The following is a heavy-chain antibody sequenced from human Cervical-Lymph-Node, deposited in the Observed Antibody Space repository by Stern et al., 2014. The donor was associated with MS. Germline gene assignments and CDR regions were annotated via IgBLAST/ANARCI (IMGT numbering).Heavy chain of an antibody. CDR3: ARHFDWLLGAEDYGMDV. CDR1: GGTFRSYG. CDR2: IIPFFGVT. D-gene: IGHD3-9*01. Sequence: QVQLGQSGAEVKQPGSSVNVSCKASGGTFRSYGFSWVRQAPGQGLEWMGGIIPFFGVTNYEQKYQGRVTIIADESTNTVYMELSSLRSEDTAVYYCARHFDWLLGAEDYGMDVWGQGTTVTVSS. J-gene: IGHJ6*02. V-gene: IGHV1-69*01.